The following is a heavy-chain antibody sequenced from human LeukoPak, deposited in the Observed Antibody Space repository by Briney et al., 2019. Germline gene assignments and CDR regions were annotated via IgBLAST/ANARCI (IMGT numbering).Heavy chain of an antibody. CDR1: GFTFSSYW. V-gene: IGHV3-74*01. CDR3: AAIEAGGKRKSDF. D-gene: IGHD6-13*01. J-gene: IGHJ4*02. Sequence: GGSLRLSCAASGFTFSSYWMHWVRQAPGKGLVWVSRINNDGSNTAYADSVKGRFTISRDNTKNTLYLQMSSLRAEDTAVYYCAAIEAGGKRKSDFWGQGTLVTVSS. CDR2: INNDGSNT.